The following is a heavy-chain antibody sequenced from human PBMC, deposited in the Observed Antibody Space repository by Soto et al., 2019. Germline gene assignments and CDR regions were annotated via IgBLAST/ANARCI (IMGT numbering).Heavy chain of an antibody. D-gene: IGHD4-17*01. Sequence: EVQLVESGGGLVKPGGSLTLSCAASGITFSKAWMNWVRQSPGKGLEWVGRIKSRSDGGTTAYAAPVKGRFTISRDDSKDTLWLQMNSLKTEDTAVYYCTTNFYSDHGMDVCGQGTTVTVSS. CDR3: TTNFYSDHGMDV. J-gene: IGHJ6*02. CDR2: IKSRSDGGTT. CDR1: GITFSKAW. V-gene: IGHV3-15*01.